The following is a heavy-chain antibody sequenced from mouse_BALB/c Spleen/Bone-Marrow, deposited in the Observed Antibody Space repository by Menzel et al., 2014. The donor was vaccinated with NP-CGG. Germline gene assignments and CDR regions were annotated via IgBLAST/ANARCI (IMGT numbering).Heavy chain of an antibody. CDR1: GYTFTSYV. Sequence: EVQLVESGPELVKPGASVKMSCKASGYTFTSYVLHWVKQKPGQGLEWIGYINPDNDGTKYNEKFKGKATLTSDKSSXTAYMELSSLTSEDSTVCYCARFGYYGSPYAMDYWGQGTSVTVSS. D-gene: IGHD1-1*01. J-gene: IGHJ4*01. V-gene: IGHV1-14*01. CDR3: ARFGYYGSPYAMDY. CDR2: INPDNDGT.